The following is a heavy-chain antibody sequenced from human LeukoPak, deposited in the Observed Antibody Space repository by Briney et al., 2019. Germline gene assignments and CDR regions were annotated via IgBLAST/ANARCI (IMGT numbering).Heavy chain of an antibody. CDR3: ARSNNGGWGYCDY. CDR2: IWYDGSNK. J-gene: IGHJ4*02. V-gene: IGHV3-33*08. Sequence: PGGSLRLSCAASGFTFSSYAMSWVRQAPGKGLEWVAVIWYDGSNKYYADSVKGRFTISRDNSKNTLYVQMSSLRAEDTAVYYCARSNNGGWGYCDYWGQGSLVTVSS. CDR1: GFTFSSYA. D-gene: IGHD3-16*01.